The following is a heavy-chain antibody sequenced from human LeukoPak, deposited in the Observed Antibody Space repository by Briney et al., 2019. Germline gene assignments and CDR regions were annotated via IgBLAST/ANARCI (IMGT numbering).Heavy chain of an antibody. V-gene: IGHV3-72*01. D-gene: IGHD3-10*01. CDR1: GFTFSDHY. Sequence: GGSLRLSCAASGFTFSDHYMDWVRQAPGKGLEWICRTRNKANSYTTEYAASVKGRFTISRDDSKNSLYLQMNSLKTEDTAVYYCAREVDYGSGSYPWYFDYWGQGTLVTVSS. CDR3: AREVDYGSGSYPWYFDY. J-gene: IGHJ4*02. CDR2: TRNKANSYTT.